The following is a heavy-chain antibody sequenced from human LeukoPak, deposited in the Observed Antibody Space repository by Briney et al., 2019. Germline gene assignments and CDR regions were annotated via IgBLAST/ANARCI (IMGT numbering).Heavy chain of an antibody. D-gene: IGHD6-13*01. J-gene: IGHJ6*02. V-gene: IGHV3-66*01. CDR1: AFTVTSKY. CDR2: IYSGSST. Sequence: GRSLRLSCAASAFTVTSKYMRWVRQAPGNGREWVSVIYSGSSTYYAETVKGRFTISRDNSKNTLYRQINSLRAEDTAVYYCARVLHYSSKIYYYYYGMDVWGQGTTVTVSS. CDR3: ARVLHYSSKIYYYYYGMDV.